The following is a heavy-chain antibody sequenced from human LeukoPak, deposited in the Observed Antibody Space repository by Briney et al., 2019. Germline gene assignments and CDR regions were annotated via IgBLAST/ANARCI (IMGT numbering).Heavy chain of an antibody. V-gene: IGHV1-46*01. CDR2: VNPSGGGT. Sequence: ASVKVSCKASGYTFSNFYMHWVRQAPGQGFEWMGVVNPSGGGTSYAQTFQARLTMTRDMSTTTVYMELSSLRPEDTAAYYCAKDRRHSDSNGYYSHDGFDIWGQGTMVTVSS. D-gene: IGHD3-22*01. J-gene: IGHJ3*02. CDR3: AKDRRHSDSNGYYSHDGFDI. CDR1: GYTFSNFY.